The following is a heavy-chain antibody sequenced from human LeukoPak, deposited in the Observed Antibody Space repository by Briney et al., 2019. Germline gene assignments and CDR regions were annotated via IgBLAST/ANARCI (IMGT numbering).Heavy chain of an antibody. CDR2: ISYDGNIK. V-gene: IGHV3-30*18. CDR1: GLTFSSYA. Sequence: GGSLRLSCAAAGLTFSSYAMSWVRQAPGKGLEWVAVISYDGNIKYYADSVKGRFTVSRDNSENTLYLQMNSLRAEDTAVYYCANAKGLRFLEWLSDDAFDIWGQGTMVTVSS. D-gene: IGHD3-3*01. J-gene: IGHJ3*02. CDR3: ANAKGLRFLEWLSDDAFDI.